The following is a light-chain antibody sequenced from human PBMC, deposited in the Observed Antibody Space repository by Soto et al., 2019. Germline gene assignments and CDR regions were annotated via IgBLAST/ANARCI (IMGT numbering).Light chain of an antibody. CDR2: DAS. J-gene: IGKJ1*01. V-gene: IGKV1-5*01. CDR1: QSISRW. CDR3: QQYSFFWI. Sequence: DIQMTHSPSTLSASVGDRVTITCRASQSISRWLAWYQQKPGNAPKLLIHDASSLESGVPSRFSGSGSGTKFTLTISSLQPDDFATYYCQQYSFFWIFGKGTRVDIK.